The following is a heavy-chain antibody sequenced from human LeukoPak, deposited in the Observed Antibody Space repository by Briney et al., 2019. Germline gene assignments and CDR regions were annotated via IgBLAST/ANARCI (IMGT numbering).Heavy chain of an antibody. V-gene: IGHV1-2*06. Sequence: ASVKVSCTASGYTFTGYYMHWVRQAPGQGLEWMGRINPNSGGTNYAQKFQGRVTMTRETSISTAYMELSRLRSDDTAVYYCARVVGQYYYYYMDVWGKGTTVTVSS. J-gene: IGHJ6*03. CDR1: GYTFTGYY. CDR2: INPNSGGT. CDR3: ARVVGQYYYYYMDV. D-gene: IGHD1-26*01.